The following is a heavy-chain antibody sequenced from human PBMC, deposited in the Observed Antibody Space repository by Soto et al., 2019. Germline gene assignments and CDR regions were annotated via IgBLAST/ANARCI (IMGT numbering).Heavy chain of an antibody. CDR2: ITWDAGSA. CDR3: AKEKDRTFDY. J-gene: IGHJ4*02. Sequence: EVQLVVSGGLVVRPGGSLRLSCAGSGFTFDDHTMHWVRQAPGKGLEWVSVITWDAGSAFYADSVRGRFTISRDNSKNSLYLQMNSLRTEDSALYYCAKEKDRTFDYWGRGTPVTVSS. CDR1: GFTFDDHT. V-gene: IGHV3-43*01.